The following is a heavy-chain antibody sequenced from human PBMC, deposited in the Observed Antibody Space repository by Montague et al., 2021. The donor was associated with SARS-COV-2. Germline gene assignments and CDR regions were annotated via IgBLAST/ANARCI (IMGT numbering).Heavy chain of an antibody. D-gene: IGHD3-9*01. CDR1: GFTFSSYS. CDR2: ISSSSSYI. J-gene: IGHJ4*02. CDR3: ARVGKYDVLRYFDSYYFDY. Sequence: SLRLSCAASGFTFSSYSMNWVRQAPGKGLEWVSSISSSSSYIYYADSVKGRFTISRDSAKNSLYLQMNSLRAEDTAVYYCARVGKYDVLRYFDSYYFDYWGQGTLVTVSS. V-gene: IGHV3-21*01.